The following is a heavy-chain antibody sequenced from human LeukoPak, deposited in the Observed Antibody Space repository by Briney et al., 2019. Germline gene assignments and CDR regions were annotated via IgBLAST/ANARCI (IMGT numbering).Heavy chain of an antibody. CDR1: GGTFSSYA. Sequence: SVKVSCKASGGTFSSYAISWVRQAPGQGLEWMGGIIPIFGTANYAQKFQGRVTITTDESTSTAYMELSSLRSEDTAVYYCARDSGYCSSTSCYYYYYYMDVWGKGTTVTVSS. J-gene: IGHJ6*03. D-gene: IGHD2-2*01. CDR3: ARDSGYCSSTSCYYYYYYMDV. CDR2: IIPIFGTA. V-gene: IGHV1-69*05.